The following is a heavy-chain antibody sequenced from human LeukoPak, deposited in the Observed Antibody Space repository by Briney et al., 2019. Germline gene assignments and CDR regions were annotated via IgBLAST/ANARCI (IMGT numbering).Heavy chain of an antibody. CDR3: ARERGYDFWSGYYMDPYSYYYYYYMDV. V-gene: IGHV3-30*04. Sequence: GGSLRLSCAASGFTFSSYAMHWVRQAPGKGLEWVAVISYDGSNKYYADSVKGRFTISRDNSKNTLYLQMNSLRAEDTAVYYCARERGYDFWSGYYMDPYSYYYYYYMDVWGKGTTVTVSS. J-gene: IGHJ6*03. CDR1: GFTFSSYA. D-gene: IGHD3-3*01. CDR2: ISYDGSNK.